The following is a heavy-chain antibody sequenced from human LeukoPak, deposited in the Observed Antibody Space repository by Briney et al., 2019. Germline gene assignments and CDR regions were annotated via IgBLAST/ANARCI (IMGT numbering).Heavy chain of an antibody. J-gene: IGHJ4*02. CDR1: GYSSTNYW. CDR3: ATYYRAPGRYYFDY. CDR2: IYPGDSKT. Sequence: LGESLKISCEGSGYSSTNYWIAWVRQTPGKGLEWMGIIYPGDSKTIYSPSFQGQVTMSVDKSISTAYLQWSSLKASDSAIYYCATYYRAPGRYYFDYWGQGTMVTVSS. V-gene: IGHV5-51*01. D-gene: IGHD2-21*01.